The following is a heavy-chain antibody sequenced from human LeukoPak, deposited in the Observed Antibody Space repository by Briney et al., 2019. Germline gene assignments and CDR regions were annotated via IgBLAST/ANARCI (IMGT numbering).Heavy chain of an antibody. V-gene: IGHV3-48*02. CDR1: GFTFSNYN. CDR3: VTGLVGSTNY. CDR2: VLSSGTT. Sequence: GSLRLSCAASGFTFSNYNMAWVRQAPGKGLEWVSHVLSSGTTYYADSVKGRFTISRDNAKNSLYLQMNSLRDEDTAVYYCVTGLVGSTNYWGQGTLVTVSS. J-gene: IGHJ4*02. D-gene: IGHD1-26*01.